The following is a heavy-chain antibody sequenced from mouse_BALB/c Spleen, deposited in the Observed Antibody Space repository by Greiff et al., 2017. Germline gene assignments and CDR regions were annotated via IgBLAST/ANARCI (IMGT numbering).Heavy chain of an antibody. Sequence: EVHLVESGGGLVQPGGSLKLSCAASGFTFSSYGMSWVRQTPDKRLELVATINSNGGSTYYPDSVKGRFTISRDNAKNTLYLQMSSLKSEDTAMYYCARDRGPWFAYWGQGTLVTVSA. CDR3: ARDRGPWFAY. D-gene: IGHD3-1*01. CDR2: INSNGGST. J-gene: IGHJ3*01. V-gene: IGHV5-6-3*01. CDR1: GFTFSSYG.